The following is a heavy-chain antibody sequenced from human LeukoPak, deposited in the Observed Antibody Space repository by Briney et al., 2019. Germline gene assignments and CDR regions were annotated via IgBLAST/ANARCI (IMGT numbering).Heavy chain of an antibody. J-gene: IGHJ2*01. D-gene: IGHD4-23*01. V-gene: IGHV4-39*07. CDR1: GGSILGSTYY. CDR3: ARDIHGGNSFTSDWYFDL. CDR2: IYHSGST. Sequence: SETLSLTCTVSGGSILGSTYYWAWIRQPPGKGLEWIGEIYHSGSTNYNPSLKSRVTISVDKSKNQFSLKLSSVTAADTAVYYYARDIHGGNSFTSDWYFDLWGRGTLVTVSS.